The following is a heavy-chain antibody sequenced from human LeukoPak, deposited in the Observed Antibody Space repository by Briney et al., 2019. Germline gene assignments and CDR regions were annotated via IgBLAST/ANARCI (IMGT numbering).Heavy chain of an antibody. V-gene: IGHV3-23*01. J-gene: IGHJ4*02. D-gene: IGHD3-22*01. CDR2: ISAAGDRT. CDR1: GFTFSNYA. Sequence: GGSLRLSCAASGFTFSNYAMGWVRQAPGRGLEWVSSISAAGDRTYYADSVKGRFTISRDNSKNTLYLQMNSLRAEDTAVYYCARGSTYYDSSGQVPFDYWGQGTLVTVSS. CDR3: ARGSTYYDSSGQVPFDY.